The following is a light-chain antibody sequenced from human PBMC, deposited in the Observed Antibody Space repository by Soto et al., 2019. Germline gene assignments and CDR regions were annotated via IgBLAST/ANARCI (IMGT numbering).Light chain of an antibody. CDR3: QQLRT. CDR1: LGTSNY. Sequence: DIQLTQSPSFLSASVGDIVTITCRASLGTSNYLAWYQQKAGKAPKLLIYGTSTFQGGVPSRFSGSGSGTEFTLTISSLQPEDFATYYCQQLRTFGQGTKVDIK. CDR2: GTS. V-gene: IGKV1-9*01. J-gene: IGKJ1*01.